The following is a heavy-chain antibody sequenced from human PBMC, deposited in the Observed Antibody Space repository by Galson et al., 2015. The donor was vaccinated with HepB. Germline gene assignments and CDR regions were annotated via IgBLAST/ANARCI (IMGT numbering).Heavy chain of an antibody. Sequence: SLRLSCAVSGFTFSGYWMSWVRQAPGKGLEWVANMRQDGGEEYYGDSVRGRFTISRDNAKNALYLEMNRLRAEDTAVYYCVRECHRGHGTLVTVSS. J-gene: IGHJ4*01. CDR2: MRQDGGEE. CDR3: VRECH. V-gene: IGHV3-7*01. CDR1: GFTFSGYW.